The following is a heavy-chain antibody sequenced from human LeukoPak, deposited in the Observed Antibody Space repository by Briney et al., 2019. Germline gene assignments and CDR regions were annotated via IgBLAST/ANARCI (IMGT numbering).Heavy chain of an antibody. D-gene: IGHD3-22*01. CDR3: ARGTTGGSGYYRLLDY. CDR2: IRYDGSNK. V-gene: IGHV3-30*02. J-gene: IGHJ4*02. Sequence: GGSLRLSCAASGFTFSSYGMHWVRQAPGKGLEWVAFIRYDGSNKYYADSVKGRFTISRDNSKNTLYLQMNSLRAEDTAVYYCARGTTGGSGYYRLLDYWGQGTLVTVSS. CDR1: GFTFSSYG.